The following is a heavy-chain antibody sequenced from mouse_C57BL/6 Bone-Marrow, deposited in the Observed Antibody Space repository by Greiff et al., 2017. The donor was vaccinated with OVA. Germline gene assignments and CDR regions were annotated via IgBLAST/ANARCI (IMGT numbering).Heavy chain of an antibody. J-gene: IGHJ4*01. CDR1: GFTFSDYG. CDR3: ARIYYGNYENAMDY. D-gene: IGHD2-1*01. CDR2: ISSGSSTI. V-gene: IGHV5-17*01. Sequence: EVKVVESGGGLVKPGGSLKLSCAASGFTFSDYGMHWVRQAPEKGLEWVAYISSGSSTIYYADTVKGRFTISRDNAKNTLFLQMTSLRSEDTAMYYCARIYYGNYENAMDYWGQGTSVTVSS.